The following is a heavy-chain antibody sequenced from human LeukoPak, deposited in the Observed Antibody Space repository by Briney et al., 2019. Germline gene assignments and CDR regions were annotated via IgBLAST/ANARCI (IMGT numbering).Heavy chain of an antibody. CDR2: ISSDGSNK. CDR1: GFTFSSYA. V-gene: IGHV3-30*04. Sequence: PGGSLRLSCAASGFTFSSYAMHWVRQAPGKGLEWVAVISSDGSNKYYADSMKGRFTISRDNSKNTLYLQMNSLRAEDTAVYYCAKDNYYDSSGYYYSNAFDIWGQGTMVTVSS. D-gene: IGHD3-22*01. CDR3: AKDNYYDSSGYYYSNAFDI. J-gene: IGHJ3*02.